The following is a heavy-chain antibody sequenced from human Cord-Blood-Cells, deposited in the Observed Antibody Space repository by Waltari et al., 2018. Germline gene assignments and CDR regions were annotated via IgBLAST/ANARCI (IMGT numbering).Heavy chain of an antibody. J-gene: IGHJ4*02. CDR1: CFPFSSYA. CDR3: ARDPPYSGWYDY. CDR2: ISSSSSYI. V-gene: IGHV3-21*01. Sequence: EVQLVESGGGLVKPGGSLCLSCAAACFPFSSYATPWVRQAHGKRLEWVSTISSSSSYIYYADSVKGRFTISRDNAKNSLYLQMNSLGAEDTAVYYCARDPPYSGWYDYWGQGTLVTVSS. D-gene: IGHD6-19*01.